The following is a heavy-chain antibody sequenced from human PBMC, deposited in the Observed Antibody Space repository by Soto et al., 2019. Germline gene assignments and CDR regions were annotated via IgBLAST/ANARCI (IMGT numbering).Heavy chain of an antibody. V-gene: IGHV4-30-4*01. CDR2: IYYSGST. J-gene: IGHJ4*02. CDR1: GGSISSGDYY. D-gene: IGHD3-10*01. Sequence: TLSLTCTVSGGSISSGDYYWSWIRQPPGKGLEWIGYIYYSGSTYYNPSLKSRVTISVDTSKNQFSLKLSSVTAADTAVYYCARVALWFGEFRSFDYWGQGTLVTVSS. CDR3: ARVALWFGEFRSFDY.